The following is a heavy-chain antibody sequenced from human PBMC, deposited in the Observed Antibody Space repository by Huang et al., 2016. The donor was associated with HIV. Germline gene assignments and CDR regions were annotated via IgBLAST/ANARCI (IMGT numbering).Heavy chain of an antibody. D-gene: IGHD6-19*01. V-gene: IGHV4-39*01. CDR1: GGSITDPSYY. CDR3: ARHRIRAAAGVGWFDP. CDR2: IYYGGST. J-gene: IGHJ5*02. Sequence: QLQLQESGPGLVKPSETLSLTCTVSGGSITDPSYYWGWIRQSPGKGLEWIGSIYYGGSTYFNPALDGRVTLSGNTSKNQVSLKMRAVTAADTAAYYCARHRIRAAAGVGWFDPWGQGTLVSVSS.